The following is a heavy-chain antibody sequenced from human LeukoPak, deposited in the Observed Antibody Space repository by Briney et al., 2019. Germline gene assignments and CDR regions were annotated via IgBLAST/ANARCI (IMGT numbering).Heavy chain of an antibody. CDR1: SGSISGSY. J-gene: IGHJ4*02. V-gene: IGHV4-4*07. CDR3: AKFGGGSYYEAFFDF. D-gene: IGHD1-26*01. Sequence: SETLSLTCNVSSGSISGSYWSWIRQPAGKGLEWIGRIHYSGSTNYNPSLKSRVTISLDTSKNQFSLKLRSATAADTAVYYCAKFGGGSYYEAFFDFWGQGALVTVSS. CDR2: IHYSGST.